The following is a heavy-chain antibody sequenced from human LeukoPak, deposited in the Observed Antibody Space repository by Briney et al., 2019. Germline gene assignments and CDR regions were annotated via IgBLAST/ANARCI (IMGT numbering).Heavy chain of an antibody. CDR2: IKQDGSEK. V-gene: IGHV3-7*01. D-gene: IGHD6-19*01. Sequence: PGGSLRLSCVASGFNLNSRWMSWVRQAPGKGLEWVAIIKQDGSEKDYVGSVTGRFTISRDNAKNSLYLQMNSLRDGDTAVYYCARDTSAWRYGMDVWGQGTTVTVSS. CDR1: GFNLNSRW. CDR3: ARDTSAWRYGMDV. J-gene: IGHJ6*02.